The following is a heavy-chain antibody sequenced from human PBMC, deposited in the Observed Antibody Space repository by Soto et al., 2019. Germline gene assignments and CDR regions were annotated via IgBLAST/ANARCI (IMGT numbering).Heavy chain of an antibody. J-gene: IGHJ2*01. V-gene: IGHV3-23*01. CDR3: ARKWGDDYIYFDL. CDR2: ISGSGGNT. D-gene: IGHD4-4*01. Sequence: EVQLLESGGALVQPGGSLRLSCAASGFTFSAYAMSWVRQAPGKGLQWVSTISGSGGNTYYADSVKGRFTISRDNSKNTLHLQMSGLRAEDTAVFDCARKWGDDYIYFDLWGRGTLVTVSS. CDR1: GFTFSAYA.